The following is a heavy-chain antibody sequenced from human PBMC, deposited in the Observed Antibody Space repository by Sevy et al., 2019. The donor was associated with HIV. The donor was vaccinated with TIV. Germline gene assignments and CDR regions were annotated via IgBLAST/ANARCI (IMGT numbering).Heavy chain of an antibody. D-gene: IGHD3-22*01. Sequence: ASVNVSCKASGYTFTSYYMHWVRQAPGQGLEWMGIINPSGGSTSYAQKFQGRVTMTRDTSTSTVYMELSSLRSEDTAVYYCARATVYPSNYDSSGYRPYYYYGMDVWGQGTTVTVSS. CDR3: ARATVYPSNYDSSGYRPYYYYGMDV. CDR1: GYTFTSYY. V-gene: IGHV1-46*01. J-gene: IGHJ6*02. CDR2: INPSGGST.